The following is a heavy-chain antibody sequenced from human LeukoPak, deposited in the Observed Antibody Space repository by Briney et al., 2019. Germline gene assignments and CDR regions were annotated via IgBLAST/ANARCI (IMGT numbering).Heavy chain of an antibody. J-gene: IGHJ4*02. V-gene: IGHV5-51*01. CDR1: GYSFTSYW. D-gene: IGHD6-13*01. CDR3: ARSYSSSWYGGNFDY. CDR2: IYPGDSDT. Sequence: GESLKISCKGSGYSFTSYWIGWVRQMPGKGLEWMGIIYPGDSDTRYSPSFQGQVTISADKSISTAYLQWSSLKASDTAMYYCARSYSSSWYGGNFDYWGQGTLVTVSS.